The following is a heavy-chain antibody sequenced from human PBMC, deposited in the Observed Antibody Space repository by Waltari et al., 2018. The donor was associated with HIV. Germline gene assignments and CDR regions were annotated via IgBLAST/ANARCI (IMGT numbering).Heavy chain of an antibody. J-gene: IGHJ6*02. V-gene: IGHV1-69*04. CDR1: GGTFSSHA. CDR3: ARESSSGYYDQSHYYGMDV. D-gene: IGHD3-22*01. Sequence: QVQLVQSGAEVKKPGSSVKVSCQASGGTFSSHAIGWVRQAPGPGLEWMGRIIPILGIANYAQKFQGRVTITADKSTSTAYMELSSLRSEDTAVYYCARESSSGYYDQSHYYGMDVWSQGTTVTVSS. CDR2: IIPILGIA.